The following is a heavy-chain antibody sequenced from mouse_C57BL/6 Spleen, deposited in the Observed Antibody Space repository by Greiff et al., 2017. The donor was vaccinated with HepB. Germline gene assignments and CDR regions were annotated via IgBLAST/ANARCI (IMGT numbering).Heavy chain of an antibody. J-gene: IGHJ4*01. CDR2: IDPESGDT. CDR1: GFNIKDDY. V-gene: IGHV14-4*01. D-gene: IGHD2-1*01. CDR3: TSFYYVCGYAMDD. Sequence: EVQLQQSGAELVRPGASVKLSCTASGFNIKDDYMHWVKQRPEQGLEWMGWIDPESGDTEYASKFLGKATITADTTSNKTYLQLSSLTSEDTADYYCTSFYYVCGYAMDDWGQVASVTASS.